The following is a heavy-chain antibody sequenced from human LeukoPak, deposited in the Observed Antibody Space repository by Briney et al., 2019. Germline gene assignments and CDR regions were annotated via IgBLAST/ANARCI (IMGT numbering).Heavy chain of an antibody. CDR3: ARTGLEYQLAFFDY. CDR2: ISSSSSTI. D-gene: IGHD2-2*01. CDR1: GFTFSSYS. J-gene: IGHJ4*02. V-gene: IGHV3-48*01. Sequence: PGGSLRLSCAASGFTFSSYSMNWVRQAPGKGLEWVSYISSSSSTIHYADSVKGRFTISRDNAKNSLYLQMNSLRAEDTAVYYCARTGLEYQLAFFDYWGQGTLVTVSS.